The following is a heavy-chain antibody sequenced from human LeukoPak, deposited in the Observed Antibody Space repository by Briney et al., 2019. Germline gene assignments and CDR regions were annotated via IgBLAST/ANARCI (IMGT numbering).Heavy chain of an antibody. Sequence: AXAKVSCKASGYTFTGYYMHWVRQAPGQGLEWMGRINPNSGGTNYAQKFQGRVTMTRDTSISTAYMELSRLRSDDTAVYYCARVDIGPRGGFWGQGTLVTVSS. CDR2: INPNSGGT. J-gene: IGHJ4*02. D-gene: IGHD5-12*01. CDR1: GYTFTGYY. V-gene: IGHV1-2*06. CDR3: ARVDIGPRGGF.